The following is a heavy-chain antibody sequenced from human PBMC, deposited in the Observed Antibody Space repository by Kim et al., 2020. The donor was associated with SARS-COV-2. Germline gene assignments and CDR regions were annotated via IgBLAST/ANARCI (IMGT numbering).Heavy chain of an antibody. V-gene: IGHV3-33*05. Sequence: GGSLRLSCAASGFTFSSYGMHWVRQAPGKGLEWVAVISYDGSNKYYADSVKGRFTISRDNSKNTLYLQMNSLRAEDTAVYYCARDSSVIYAEAFDIWGQG. J-gene: IGHJ3*02. CDR2: ISYDGSNK. CDR1: GFTFSSYG. D-gene: IGHD3-16*01. CDR3: ARDSSVIYAEAFDI.